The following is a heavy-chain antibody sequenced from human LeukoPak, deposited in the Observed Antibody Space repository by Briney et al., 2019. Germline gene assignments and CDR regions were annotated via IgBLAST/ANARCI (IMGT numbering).Heavy chain of an antibody. CDR3: ARDRTLGYYDY. V-gene: IGHV4-30-4*01. Sequence: SETLSLTCTVSGGSISSGDYYWSWIRQPPGKGLERIGYIYYSGSTYYNPSLKSRVTISVDTSKNQFSLKLSSVTAADTAVYYCARDRTLGYYDYWGQGTLVTVSS. D-gene: IGHD2-15*01. CDR2: IYYSGST. CDR1: GGSISSGDYY. J-gene: IGHJ4*02.